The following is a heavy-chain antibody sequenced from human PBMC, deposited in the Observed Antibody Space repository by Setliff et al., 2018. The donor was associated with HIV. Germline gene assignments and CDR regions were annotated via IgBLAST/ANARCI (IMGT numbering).Heavy chain of an antibody. Sequence: PSETLSLTCTVSGGSISSYYWSWIRQPAGKGLEWIGHIYTSGSTNYNPSLKSRVTISVDTSKNQFSLKLPSVTAADTAMYFCTKGRLGQADYWGQGTLVTVSS. CDR1: GGSISSYY. D-gene: IGHD4-17*01. J-gene: IGHJ4*02. CDR2: IYTSGST. V-gene: IGHV4-4*07. CDR3: TKGRLGQADY.